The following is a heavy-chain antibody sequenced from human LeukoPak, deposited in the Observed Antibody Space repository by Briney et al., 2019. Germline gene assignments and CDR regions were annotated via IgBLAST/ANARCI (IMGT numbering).Heavy chain of an antibody. Sequence: GGSLRLPCSASGFTFSTYGMHWVRQAPGKGLEWVAFIRYDGSDKYYADSVKGRFTISRDNSKNTVYLQMNSLRAEDTAVYSCAKDRVTAAGYYFDYWGQGTLVTVSS. D-gene: IGHD6-13*01. V-gene: IGHV3-30*02. CDR1: GFTFSTYG. CDR2: IRYDGSDK. J-gene: IGHJ4*02. CDR3: AKDRVTAAGYYFDY.